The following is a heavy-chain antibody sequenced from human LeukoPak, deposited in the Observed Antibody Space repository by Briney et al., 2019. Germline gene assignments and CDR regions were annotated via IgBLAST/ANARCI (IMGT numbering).Heavy chain of an antibody. CDR2: IIPIFGTA. D-gene: IGHD2-15*01. V-gene: IGHV1-69*05. CDR3: AREAPYCSGGSCYFDY. Sequence: SVKVSCKASGGTFSSYAISWVRQAPGQGLEWMGGIIPIFGTANYAQKFQGRVTMTRDMSTSTVYMELSSLRSEDTAVYYCAREAPYCSGGSCYFDYWGQGTLVTVSS. J-gene: IGHJ4*02. CDR1: GGTFSSYA.